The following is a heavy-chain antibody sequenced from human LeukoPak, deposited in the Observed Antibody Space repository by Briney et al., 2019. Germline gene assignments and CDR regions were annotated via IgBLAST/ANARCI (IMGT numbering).Heavy chain of an antibody. Sequence: APVKVSCKASGYTFTSYYMHWVRQATGQGLEWMGWMNPNSGNTGYAQKFQGRVTMTRNTSISTAYMELSSLRSEDTAVYYCARIYEYGGYGVAFDIWGQGTMVTVSS. CDR2: MNPNSGNT. D-gene: IGHD5-12*01. CDR1: GYTFTSYY. CDR3: ARIYEYGGYGVAFDI. J-gene: IGHJ3*02. V-gene: IGHV1-8*02.